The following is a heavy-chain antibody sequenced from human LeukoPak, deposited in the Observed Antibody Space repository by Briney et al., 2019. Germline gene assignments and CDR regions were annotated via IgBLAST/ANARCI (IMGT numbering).Heavy chain of an antibody. J-gene: IGHJ4*02. CDR1: GGTFSSYA. CDR2: IIPIFGTA. CDR3: ARDLVYGGNPLSATFDY. V-gene: IGHV1-69*06. D-gene: IGHD4-23*01. Sequence: ASVKVSCKASGGTFSSYAISWVRQAPGQGLEWMGGIIPIFGTANYAQKFQGRVTITADKSTSTAYMELSSLRSEDTAVYYCARDLVYGGNPLSATFDYWGQGTLVTVSS.